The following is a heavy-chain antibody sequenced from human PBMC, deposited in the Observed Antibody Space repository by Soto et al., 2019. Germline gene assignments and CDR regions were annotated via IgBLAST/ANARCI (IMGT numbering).Heavy chain of an antibody. CDR1: GFTFSSYS. CDR2: ISSSSSYI. J-gene: IGHJ3*02. V-gene: IGHV3-21*01. CDR3: ASPQHSSGWYDAFDI. Sequence: WSLRLSCAASGFTFSSYSMNWVRQAPGKGLEWVSSISSSSSYIYYADSVKGRFTISRDNAKNSLYLQMNSLRAEDTAVYYCASPQHSSGWYDAFDIWGQGTMVTV. D-gene: IGHD6-19*01.